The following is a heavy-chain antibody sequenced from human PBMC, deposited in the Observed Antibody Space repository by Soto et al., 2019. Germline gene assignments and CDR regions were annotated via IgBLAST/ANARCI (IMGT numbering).Heavy chain of an antibody. D-gene: IGHD3-10*01. CDR1: GLTFSRYE. V-gene: IGHV3-48*03. Sequence: EVNLMESGGGLVQPGGSLRLSCAASGLTFSRYEMNWVRQAPGKGLEWIAYIHGSATTMYYADSVKGRFTISRDNAKNSLSLQLNSLRAEFTAVYYCATRSGGGGAFDFWGQGTTVTVSS. CDR3: ATRSGGGGAFDF. J-gene: IGHJ3*01. CDR2: IHGSATTM.